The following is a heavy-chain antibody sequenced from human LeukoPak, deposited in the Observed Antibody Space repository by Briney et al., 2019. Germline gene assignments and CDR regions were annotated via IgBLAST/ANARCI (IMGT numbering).Heavy chain of an antibody. Sequence: PSETLSLTCTVSGGSISSHCWSWIRQPPGKGLEWIGYIYYSGSTNYNPSLKSRVTISVDTSKNQFSLKLSSVTAADTAVYYCARVGGIYCGGDCYRADAFDIWGQGTMVTVSS. CDR2: IYYSGST. J-gene: IGHJ3*02. D-gene: IGHD2-21*02. CDR1: GGSISSHC. CDR3: ARVGGIYCGGDCYRADAFDI. V-gene: IGHV4-59*11.